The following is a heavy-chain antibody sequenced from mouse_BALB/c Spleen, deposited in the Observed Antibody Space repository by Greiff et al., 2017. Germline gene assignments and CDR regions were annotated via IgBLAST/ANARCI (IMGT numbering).Heavy chain of an antibody. CDR3: ARDIPLGYFDN. D-gene: IGHD4-1*01. CDR2: IRNKANGYTT. CDR1: GFTFTDYY. V-gene: IGHV7-3*02. J-gene: IGHJ2*01. Sequence: EVKLMESGGGLVQPGGSLRLSCAPSGFTFTDYYLSWVRQPPGKALEWLGFIRNKANGYTTEYSASVKGRFTISRDNSQSILYLQMNTLRAEDSATNCCARDIPLGYFDNWSKGTTLTVAA.